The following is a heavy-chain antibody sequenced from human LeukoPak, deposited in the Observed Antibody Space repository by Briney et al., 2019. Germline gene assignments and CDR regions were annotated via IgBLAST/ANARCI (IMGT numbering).Heavy chain of an antibody. Sequence: SETLSLTCTVSGGSLSSSSYYWGWIRQPPGKGLEWIGSIYYSGSTYYNPSLKSRVTISVDTSKNQFSLKLSSVTAADTAVYYCARARYYYDSSGYYGGYFDYWGQGTLVTVSS. J-gene: IGHJ4*02. CDR1: GGSLSSSSYY. D-gene: IGHD3-22*01. CDR3: ARARYYYDSSGYYGGYFDY. V-gene: IGHV4-39*07. CDR2: IYYSGST.